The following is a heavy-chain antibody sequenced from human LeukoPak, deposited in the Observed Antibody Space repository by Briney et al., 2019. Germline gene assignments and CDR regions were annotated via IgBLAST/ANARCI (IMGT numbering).Heavy chain of an antibody. CDR3: ARDWGGSSWYENWFDP. CDR2: IWYDGSNK. J-gene: IGHJ5*02. CDR1: GFTFNSYG. Sequence: PGRSLRLSCAASGFTFNSYGIHWVRQAPGKGLEWVAFIWYDGSNKYYTDSVKGRFTISRDNSKNTLYLQMNSLRAEDTAVYYCARDWGGSSWYENWFDPWGQGTLVTVSS. D-gene: IGHD6-13*01. V-gene: IGHV3-33*01.